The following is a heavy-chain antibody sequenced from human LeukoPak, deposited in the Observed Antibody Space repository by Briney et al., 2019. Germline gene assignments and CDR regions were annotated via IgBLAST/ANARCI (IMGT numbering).Heavy chain of an antibody. CDR1: GGSISTSNYY. Sequence: SETLSLTCTVSGGSISTSNYYWGWIRQPPGKGLEWIGNIFYSGSTYYSPSLKSRVTISLDTSRNQFSLKLNSVTAADTAVYYCARHPIVVVIGWFDPWGQGTLVTVSS. CDR3: ARHPIVVVIGWFDP. V-gene: IGHV4-39*01. CDR2: IFYSGST. D-gene: IGHD3-22*01. J-gene: IGHJ5*02.